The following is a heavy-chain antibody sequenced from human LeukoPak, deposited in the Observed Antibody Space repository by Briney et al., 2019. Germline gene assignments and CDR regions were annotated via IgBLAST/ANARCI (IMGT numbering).Heavy chain of an antibody. J-gene: IGHJ4*02. CDR2: INPEKGDT. CDR3: TRSSWDCSSGSCYSNMNFDY. Sequence: ASVMVSCKASGYTFASYYIHWVRRAPGQGLEWLGWINPEKGDTKSAQKFRDRVIMATDTSLATAYMEVINLSSDDTAVYYCTRSSWDCSSGSCYSNMNFDYWGQGSLVTVSS. V-gene: IGHV1-2*02. CDR1: GYTFASYY. D-gene: IGHD2-15*01.